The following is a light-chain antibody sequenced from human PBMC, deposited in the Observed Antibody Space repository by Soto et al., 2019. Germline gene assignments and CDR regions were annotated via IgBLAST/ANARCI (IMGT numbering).Light chain of an antibody. Sequence: DIQMTQAPSSLSALVGDRVTITCRASQSITSYLNWYPQKPGKAPKLLIYAASNLQSGVPSRFSGSGSGTDFTLTISSLQPEDFATYYCQQSDSTPYTFGQGTKREIK. J-gene: IGKJ2*01. CDR2: AAS. CDR3: QQSDSTPYT. V-gene: IGKV1-39*01. CDR1: QSITSY.